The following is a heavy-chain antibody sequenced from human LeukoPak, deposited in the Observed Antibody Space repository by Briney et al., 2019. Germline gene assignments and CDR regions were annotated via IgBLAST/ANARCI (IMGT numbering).Heavy chain of an antibody. CDR3: ARPPALNY. CDR2: ISSSGRTI. CDR1: GFTFSSYE. V-gene: IGHV3-48*03. D-gene: IGHD3-9*01. J-gene: IGHJ4*02. Sequence: GGSLRLSCAASGFTFSSYEMNWVRQAPGKGLEWVSYISSSGRTIYYADSVKGRFTISRDNAKNSLYLQMDSLRAEDTAVYYCARPPALNYWGQGTLVTVSS.